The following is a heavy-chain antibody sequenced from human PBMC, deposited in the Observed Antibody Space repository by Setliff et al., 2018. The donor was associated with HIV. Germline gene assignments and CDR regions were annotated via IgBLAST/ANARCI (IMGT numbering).Heavy chain of an antibody. CDR2: IKSKSDGGTK. CDR3: AASADGDCATTSCTNWFDP. D-gene: IGHD2-21*01. J-gene: IGHJ5*02. V-gene: IGHV3-15*01. Sequence: PGGSLRLSCAASGLTFSNAWMNWVRQAPGKGLEWVGRIKSKSDGGTKDYAAPVKGRFTISRDDSKSTAYLQLSSLKVDDTAMYFCAASADGDCATTSCTNWFDPWGQGTLVTVSS. CDR1: GLTFSNAW.